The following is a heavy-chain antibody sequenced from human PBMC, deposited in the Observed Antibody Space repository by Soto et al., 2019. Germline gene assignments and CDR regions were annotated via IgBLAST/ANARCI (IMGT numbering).Heavy chain of an antibody. D-gene: IGHD5-18*01. V-gene: IGHV1-69*14. CDR2: IIPIFGTA. CDR1: GGTFSSYA. J-gene: IGHJ6*02. Sequence: QVQLVQSGAEVKKPGSSVKVSCKASGGTFSSYAISWVRQAPGQGLEWMGGIIPIFGTANYARKFQGRVTITADKSTSTASMELSSLRSEETAVYYCAIGHTAMSLVGINYYYYYGMDVWGQGTTVTVSS. CDR3: AIGHTAMSLVGINYYYYYGMDV.